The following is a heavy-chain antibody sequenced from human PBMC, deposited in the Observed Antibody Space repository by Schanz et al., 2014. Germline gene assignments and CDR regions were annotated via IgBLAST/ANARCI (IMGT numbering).Heavy chain of an antibody. CDR3: ARGLVRYFAY. D-gene: IGHD2-8*02. CDR1: GFTFTRYY. J-gene: IGHJ4*02. CDR2: INPTDGTS. Sequence: QMQLLQSGAEVKKPGAPVRLPCKTSGFTFTRYYMHWVRQAPGQGLEWMGIINPTDGTSTYAQKFQGRVTMTTDTSTSTVYMELSRLRSDDTAVYYCARGLVRYFAYWGQGTLVTVSS. V-gene: IGHV1-46*01.